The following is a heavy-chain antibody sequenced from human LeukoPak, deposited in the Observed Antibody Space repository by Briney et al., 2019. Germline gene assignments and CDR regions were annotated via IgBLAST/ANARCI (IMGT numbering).Heavy chain of an antibody. CDR3: ARGRNYDFWSGYYSELDY. CDR2: INHSGST. V-gene: IGHV4-34*01. D-gene: IGHD3-3*01. CDR1: GGSFSGYY. Sequence: SETLSLTCAVYGGSFSGYYWSWIRQPPGKGLEWIGEINHSGSTNYNPSLKSRVTISVDTSKNQFSLKLSSVTAADTAVYYCARGRNYDFWSGYYSELDYWGQGTLVTVSS. J-gene: IGHJ4*02.